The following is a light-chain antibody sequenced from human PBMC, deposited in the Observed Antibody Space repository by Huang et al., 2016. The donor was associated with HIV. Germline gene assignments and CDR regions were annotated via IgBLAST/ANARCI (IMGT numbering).Light chain of an antibody. CDR1: QSISSY. CDR3: QQSYSTPQYT. Sequence: DIQMTQSPSSLSASVGDRVTITCRASQSISSYLNWYQQKPGKAPKLLIYAASSLQSGVPSRCIGSGSGTDFTLTISSLQPEDFATYYCQQSYSTPQYTFGQGTKLEIK. J-gene: IGKJ2*01. V-gene: IGKV1-39*01. CDR2: AAS.